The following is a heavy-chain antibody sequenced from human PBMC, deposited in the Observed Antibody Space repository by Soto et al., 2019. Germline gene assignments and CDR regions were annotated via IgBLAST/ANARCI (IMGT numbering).Heavy chain of an antibody. Sequence: GGSLRLSCVASGFTFSSHSMNWVRQAPGKGLEWVSSITTSSSYIYYADSVKGRFTISRDNAKNSLFLQMNSLRAEDTAVYYCARSMSGFSYGKSDYWGQGTLVTVSS. J-gene: IGHJ4*02. CDR1: GFTFSSHS. CDR3: ARSMSGFSYGKSDY. D-gene: IGHD5-18*01. V-gene: IGHV3-21*01. CDR2: ITTSSSYI.